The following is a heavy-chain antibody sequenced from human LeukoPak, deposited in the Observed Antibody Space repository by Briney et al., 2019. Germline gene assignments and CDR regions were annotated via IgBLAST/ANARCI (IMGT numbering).Heavy chain of an antibody. J-gene: IGHJ6*03. CDR3: AVTPLTYYDFWSGPIPMDV. CDR2: ISSSSSYI. CDR1: GFTFSSYS. Sequence: GGSLRLSCAASGFTFSSYSMNWVRQAPGKGLEWVSSISSSSSYIYYADSVEGRFTISRDNAKNSLYLQMNSLRAEDTAVYYCAVTPLTYYDFWSGPIPMDVWGKGTTVTVSS. D-gene: IGHD3-3*01. V-gene: IGHV3-21*01.